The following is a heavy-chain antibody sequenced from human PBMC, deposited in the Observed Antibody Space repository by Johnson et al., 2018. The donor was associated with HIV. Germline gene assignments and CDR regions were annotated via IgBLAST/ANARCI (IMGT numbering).Heavy chain of an antibody. J-gene: IGHJ3*02. Sequence: QMQLVESGGGVVQPGRSLRLSCTASGFTFSSYGLHWVRQAPGKGLEWVAVIWYDGSNKYYADSVKGRFTISRDNSKNTLYLQMNSLRAEDTALYYCARHFRGGDRGAFDIWGQGTMVTVSS. D-gene: IGHD3-10*01. V-gene: IGHV3-33*01. CDR2: IWYDGSNK. CDR3: ARHFRGGDRGAFDI. CDR1: GFTFSSYG.